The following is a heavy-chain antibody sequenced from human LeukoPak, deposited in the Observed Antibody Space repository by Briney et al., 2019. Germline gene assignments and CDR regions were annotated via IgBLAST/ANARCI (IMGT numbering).Heavy chain of an antibody. V-gene: IGHV1-69*05. CDR3: ARAKVGARQDLDY. Sequence: ASVKVSCKASGGTFSSYAISWVRQAPGQGLEWMGGIIPIFGTANYAQKFQGRVTITTDESTSTAYMELSSLRSEDTAVYYCARAKVGARQDLDYWGQGTLVTVSS. CDR1: GGTFSSYA. CDR2: IIPIFGTA. J-gene: IGHJ4*02. D-gene: IGHD1-26*01.